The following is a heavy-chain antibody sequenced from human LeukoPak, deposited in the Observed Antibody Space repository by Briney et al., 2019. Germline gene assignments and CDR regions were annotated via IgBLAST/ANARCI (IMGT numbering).Heavy chain of an antibody. CDR1: GFTFSSYG. Sequence: GGSLRLSCAASGFTFSSYGMHWVRQAPGKGLEWVAFIRYDGSNKYYADSVKGRFTISRDNSKNTLYLQMNSLRAEDTAVYYCAKDLYCSSTSCPPDAFDIWGQGTMDTVSS. CDR3: AKDLYCSSTSCPPDAFDI. D-gene: IGHD2-2*01. J-gene: IGHJ3*02. CDR2: IRYDGSNK. V-gene: IGHV3-30*02.